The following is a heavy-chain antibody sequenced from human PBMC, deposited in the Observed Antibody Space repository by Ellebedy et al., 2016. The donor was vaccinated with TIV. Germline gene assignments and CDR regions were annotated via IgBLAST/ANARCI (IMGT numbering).Heavy chain of an antibody. D-gene: IGHD2-15*01. CDR3: ARRNVELLTVEDYYYYMDV. V-gene: IGHV6-1*01. Sequence: SETLSLTCAISGDSVSSNSAAWNWIRQSPSRGLEWLGRTYYRSKWYNDYSVSVKSRITINQDTSKNQFSLRQSSVTAAETAVYYCARRNVELLTVEDYYYYMDVWGKGTTVTVSS. J-gene: IGHJ6*03. CDR1: GDSVSSNSAA. CDR2: TYYRSKWYN.